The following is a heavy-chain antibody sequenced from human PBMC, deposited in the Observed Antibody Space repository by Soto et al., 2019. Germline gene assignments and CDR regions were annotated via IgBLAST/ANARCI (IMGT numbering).Heavy chain of an antibody. CDR1: GFTFNSYA. D-gene: IGHD6-19*01. V-gene: IGHV3-23*01. CDR3: AKDGVQAVAPLRWFDP. CDR2: IIGSGGTT. J-gene: IGHJ5*02. Sequence: EVQLLESGGGLVQPGGSLRLSCTASGFTFNSYAMSWVRQAPGKGLEWVSAIIGSGGTTYYADSVKGRFTISRDNSKITLYLQMNSLSAEDTALYYCAKDGVQAVAPLRWFDPWGQGTLVTVSS.